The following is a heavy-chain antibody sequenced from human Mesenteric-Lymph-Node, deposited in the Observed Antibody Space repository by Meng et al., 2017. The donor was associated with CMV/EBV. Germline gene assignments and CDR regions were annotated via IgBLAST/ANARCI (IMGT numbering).Heavy chain of an antibody. CDR1: GFTFSLYA. V-gene: IGHV3-30-3*01. Sequence: GGSLRLSCAASGFTFSLYAIHWVRQAPGKGLEWVAVIPHDGNNEYYANSVKGRFTIARDNSKNTLYLQMNSLRAEDTAVYYCARDHGLYYSSHGMYVWGQGTTVTVSS. CDR3: ARDHGLYYSSHGMYV. D-gene: IGHD3/OR15-3a*01. J-gene: IGHJ6*02. CDR2: IPHDGNNE.